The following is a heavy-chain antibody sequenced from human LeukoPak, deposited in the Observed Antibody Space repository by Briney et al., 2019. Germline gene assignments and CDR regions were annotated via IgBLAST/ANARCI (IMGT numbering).Heavy chain of an antibody. D-gene: IGHD3-22*01. CDR2: INHSGST. CDR1: GGSFSGYY. CDR3: ARVGYYYDSSGHRYYYYGMDV. V-gene: IGHV4-34*01. J-gene: IGHJ6*02. Sequence: PSETLSLTCAVYGGSFSGYYWTWIRQPPGKGLEWIGEINHSGSTNCNPALQSRVTISVDTSKNQFSLKLSSVTAADTAVYYCARVGYYYDSSGHRYYYYGMDVWGQGTTVTVSS.